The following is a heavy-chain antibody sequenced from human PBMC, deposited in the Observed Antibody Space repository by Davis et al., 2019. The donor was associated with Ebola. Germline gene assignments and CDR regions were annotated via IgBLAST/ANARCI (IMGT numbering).Heavy chain of an antibody. D-gene: IGHD3-10*01. CDR3: AKELNGSGGEAY. V-gene: IGHV3-30*18. CDR1: GFTFSSYG. CDR2: ISYDGSNK. J-gene: IGHJ4*02. Sequence: GESLKTSCAASGFTFSSYGMHWVRQAPGKGLEWVAVISYDGSNKYYADSVKGRFTISRDNSKNTLYLQMNSLRAEDTAVYYCAKELNGSGGEAYWGQGTLVTVSS.